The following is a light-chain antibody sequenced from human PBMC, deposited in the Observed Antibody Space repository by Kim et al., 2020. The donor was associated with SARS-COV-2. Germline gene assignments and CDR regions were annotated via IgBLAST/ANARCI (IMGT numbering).Light chain of an antibody. J-gene: IGKJ2*01. CDR3: QQYNSDSPYT. CDR2: DAS. CDR1: QSISSW. V-gene: IGKV1-5*01. Sequence: DIQMTQSPSTLSASVGDRVTITCRASQSISSWLAWYQQKPGKAPKLLIYDASSLESGVPSRFSGSGSGTEFTLTISSLQPDDFATYYGQQYNSDSPYTFGQGTKLEI.